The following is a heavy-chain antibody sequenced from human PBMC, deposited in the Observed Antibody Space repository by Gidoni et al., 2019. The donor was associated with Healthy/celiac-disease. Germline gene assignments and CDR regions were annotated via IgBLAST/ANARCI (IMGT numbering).Heavy chain of an antibody. Sequence: GFTFSSSAMHWVRQAPGKGLQWVAVISYDGSNKYYADSVKGQFTISRDNSKNTLYLQMNSLRAEDTAVYYCARDGEWCSSTSGYRTYYYYGMDVWGQGTTVTVSS. CDR3: ARDGEWCSSTSGYRTYYYYGMDV. D-gene: IGHD2-2*02. CDR2: ISYDGSNK. J-gene: IGHJ6*02. CDR1: GFTFSSSA. V-gene: IGHV3-30*04.